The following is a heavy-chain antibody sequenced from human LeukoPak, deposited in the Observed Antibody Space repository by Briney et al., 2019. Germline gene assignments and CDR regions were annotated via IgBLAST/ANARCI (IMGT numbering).Heavy chain of an antibody. CDR3: ASEQSDYTGNSLLDY. CDR1: GFIFSNYA. V-gene: IGHV3-30-3*01. CDR2: ISSDGDNK. D-gene: IGHD4-23*01. Sequence: PGGSLRLSCAVSGFIFSNYAMHWVRQAPGKGLEWVTGISSDGDNKFYADSVKGRFTVSRDNSKNTVHPQLSSLRADDTAVYYCASEQSDYTGNSLLDYWGQGTLVIVSS. J-gene: IGHJ4*02.